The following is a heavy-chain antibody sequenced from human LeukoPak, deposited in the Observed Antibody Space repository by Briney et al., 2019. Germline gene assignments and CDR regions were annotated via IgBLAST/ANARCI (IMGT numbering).Heavy chain of an antibody. CDR3: AREGLTTTPNNAFDI. CDR2: IYSGGST. J-gene: IGHJ3*02. V-gene: IGHV3-53*01. CDR1: GFTVSSNY. Sequence: GGSLRLSCAASGFTVSSNYMSWVRQAPGKGLEWVSVIYSGGSTYYADSVKGRFTISRDNSKNTLYLQMNSLRVEDTAVYYCAREGLTTTPNNAFDIWGQGTLVTVS. D-gene: IGHD4-11*01.